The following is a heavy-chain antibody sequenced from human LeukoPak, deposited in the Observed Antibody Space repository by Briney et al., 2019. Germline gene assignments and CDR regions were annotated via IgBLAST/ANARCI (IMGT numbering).Heavy chain of an antibody. CDR3: ARHVGRIQLWFEGLYYFDY. J-gene: IGHJ4*02. Sequence: PSETLSLTCTVSGGSISSGSYYWGWIRQPPGKGLEWIGSIYYSGSTYYNPSLKSRVTISVDTSKNQFSLKLSSVTAADTAVYYCARHVGRIQLWFEGLYYFDYWGQGTLVTVSS. D-gene: IGHD5-18*01. CDR2: IYYSGST. V-gene: IGHV4-39*01. CDR1: GGSISSGSYY.